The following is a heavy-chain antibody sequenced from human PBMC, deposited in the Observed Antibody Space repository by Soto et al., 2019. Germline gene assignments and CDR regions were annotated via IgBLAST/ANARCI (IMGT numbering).Heavy chain of an antibody. V-gene: IGHV1-69*01. CDR2: IIPFFATT. Sequence: QVQLVQSGAAVKKPGSSVKVSCNASGVTLGSYGISWLRQAHGQGLQWMGGIIPFFATTNFAQRFQDRLTVTADDATSTAYMKPSSPRSEDTAVHQFAIRWKIGYCSSTSCYCAMDVWGQGTTVTVSS. J-gene: IGHJ6*02. D-gene: IGHD2-2*03. CDR3: AIRWKIGYCSSTSCYCAMDV. CDR1: GVTLGSYG.